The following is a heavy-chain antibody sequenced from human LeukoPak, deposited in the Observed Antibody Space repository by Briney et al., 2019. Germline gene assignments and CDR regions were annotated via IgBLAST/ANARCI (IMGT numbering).Heavy chain of an antibody. CDR3: ARPSWGSSSWYYFGY. J-gene: IGHJ4*02. V-gene: IGHV3-53*01. CDR1: GFNVSNNY. D-gene: IGHD6-13*01. CDR2: VYIGGST. Sequence: PGRSLRLSCAAAGFNVSNNYMSSVRPAPGKGLEWVAVVYIGGSTSYADSGKGRLTISRDHSRRTLYLYMNSLRAEDTAVYYCARPSWGSSSWYYFGYWGKGTLVTVSS.